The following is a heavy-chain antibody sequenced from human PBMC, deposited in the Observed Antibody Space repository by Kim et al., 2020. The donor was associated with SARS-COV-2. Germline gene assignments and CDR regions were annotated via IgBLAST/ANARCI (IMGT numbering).Heavy chain of an antibody. V-gene: IGHV4-59*01. J-gene: IGHJ3*02. CDR3: ARDRVYYYDSAGAFDI. Sequence: SLERRVTISVDTSKNQFSLKLSSVTAADAAVYYCARDRVYYYDSAGAFDIWGQGKMVTVSS. D-gene: IGHD3-22*01.